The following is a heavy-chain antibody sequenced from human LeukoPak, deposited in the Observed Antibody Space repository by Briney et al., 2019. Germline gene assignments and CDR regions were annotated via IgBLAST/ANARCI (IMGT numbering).Heavy chain of an antibody. CDR3: ARNHYYYYYGMDV. Sequence: GGSLRLSCAAFGFTFSSYWMHWVRQAPGKGLVWVSRINSDGSSTSYADSVKGRFTISRDNAKNTLYLQMNRLRAEDTAVYYCARNHYYYYYGMDVWGQGSTVTVSS. V-gene: IGHV3-74*01. J-gene: IGHJ6*02. CDR1: GFTFSSYW. CDR2: INSDGSST.